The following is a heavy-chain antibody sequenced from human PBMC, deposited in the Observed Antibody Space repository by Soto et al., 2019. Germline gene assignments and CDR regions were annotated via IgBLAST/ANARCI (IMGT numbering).Heavy chain of an antibody. V-gene: IGHV4-34*01. D-gene: IGHD2-15*01. Sequence: SETLSLTCAVYGGSFSGYYWSWIRQPPGKGLEWIGEINHSGSTNYNPSLKSRVTISVDTSKNQFSLKLSSVTAADTAVYYCARGPDNCSGGSCYSRYWGQGTLVTVSS. J-gene: IGHJ4*02. CDR3: ARGPDNCSGGSCYSRY. CDR1: GGSFSGYY. CDR2: INHSGST.